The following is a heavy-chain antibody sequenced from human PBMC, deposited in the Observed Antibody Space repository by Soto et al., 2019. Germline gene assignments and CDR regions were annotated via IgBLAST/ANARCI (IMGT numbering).Heavy chain of an antibody. CDR2: ISGSGGST. D-gene: IGHD1-1*01. V-gene: IGHV3-23*01. Sequence: EVQLLESGGGLVQPGGSLRLSCAASGFTFSSYAMSWVRQAPGKGLEWVSAISGSGGSTYYADSVKGRFTISKDNSKNTLYLQMNSLRAEDTAVYYCAKGSWQLGAFDIWGQGTMVTVSS. J-gene: IGHJ3*02. CDR3: AKGSWQLGAFDI. CDR1: GFTFSSYA.